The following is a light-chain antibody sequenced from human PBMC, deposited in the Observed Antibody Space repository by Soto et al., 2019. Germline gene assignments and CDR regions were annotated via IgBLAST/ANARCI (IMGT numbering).Light chain of an antibody. Sequence: VLTQSTATLSLSPGGRATLSVGASLNGNSYLSACQQKPAQPPSLLIYDASTRAAGIPARFSGSGSGTDFTLTISSLYPEDFASYYCQQRQYGSPITFGRGTLLE. J-gene: IGKJ5*01. CDR2: DAS. CDR3: QQRQYGSPIT. CDR1: LNGNSY. V-gene: IGKV3-11*01.